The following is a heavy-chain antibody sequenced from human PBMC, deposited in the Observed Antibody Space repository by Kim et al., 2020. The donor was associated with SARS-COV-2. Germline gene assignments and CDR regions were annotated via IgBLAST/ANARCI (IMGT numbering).Heavy chain of an antibody. Sequence: YADSVKGRFTISRDNSKNTLYLQMNSLRAEDTAVYYCAKSRLWDVVATKYWGQGTLVTVSS. J-gene: IGHJ4*02. V-gene: IGHV3-23*01. D-gene: IGHD5-12*01. CDR3: AKSRLWDVVATKY.